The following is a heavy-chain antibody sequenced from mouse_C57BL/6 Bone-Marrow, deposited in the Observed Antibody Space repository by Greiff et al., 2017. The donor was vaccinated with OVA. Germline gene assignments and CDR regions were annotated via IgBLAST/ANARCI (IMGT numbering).Heavy chain of an antibody. Sequence: QVQLQQPGAELVKPGASVKLSCKASGYTFTSYWMHWVKQRPGQGLEWIGMIHPNSGSTNYNEKFKSKATLTVDKSSSTAYMQLSSLTSEDSAFDYGARRLITTVVATDYWRQGTTLPVSS. D-gene: IGHD1-1*01. V-gene: IGHV1-64*01. CDR3: ARRLITTVVATDY. CDR1: GYTFTSYW. CDR2: IHPNSGST. J-gene: IGHJ2*01.